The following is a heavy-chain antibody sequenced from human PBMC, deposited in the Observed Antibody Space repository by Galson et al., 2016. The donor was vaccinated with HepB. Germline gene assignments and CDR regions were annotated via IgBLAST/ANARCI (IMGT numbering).Heavy chain of an antibody. CDR1: GFSFGSYG. D-gene: IGHD4-11*01. CDR3: AKGNTVPDY. J-gene: IGHJ4*02. Sequence: SLRLSCAASGFSFGSYGMSWVRQAPGKGLEWVSTISGSGIHTFYGDAVKGRFTISRDNSKNTLYLQMRTLRVKDTAVYYCAKGNTVPDYWGQGTLVTVSS. CDR2: ISGSGIHT. V-gene: IGHV3-23*01.